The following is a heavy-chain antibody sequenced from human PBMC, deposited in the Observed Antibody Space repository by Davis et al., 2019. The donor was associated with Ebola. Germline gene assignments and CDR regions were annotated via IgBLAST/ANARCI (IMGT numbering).Heavy chain of an antibody. CDR1: GFTFSSYA. D-gene: IGHD6-13*01. CDR2: ISGSGGST. Sequence: PGGSLRLSCAASGFTFSSYAMSWVRQAPGKGLEWVSAISGSGGSTYYADSVKGRFSISRDNFSLQMNSLRVEDTAVYYCARGQLSDYWGQGTLVTVSS. J-gene: IGHJ4*02. CDR3: ARGQLSDY. V-gene: IGHV3-23*01.